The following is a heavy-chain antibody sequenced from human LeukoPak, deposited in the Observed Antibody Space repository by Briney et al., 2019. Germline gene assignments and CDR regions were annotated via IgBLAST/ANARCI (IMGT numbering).Heavy chain of an antibody. Sequence: GGSLRLSCIASGFSFTNYWMVWIRQAPGKGLEWVASIDGDGRQKDYVDSVKGRFTISRDNAKISVYLQMNSLRAEDTAVYYCAREDYYGSGNYVAWGGAFDVWGQGTTVTVSS. CDR2: IDGDGRQK. D-gene: IGHD3-10*01. J-gene: IGHJ6*02. V-gene: IGHV3-7*01. CDR1: GFSFTNYW. CDR3: AREDYYGSGNYVAWGGAFDV.